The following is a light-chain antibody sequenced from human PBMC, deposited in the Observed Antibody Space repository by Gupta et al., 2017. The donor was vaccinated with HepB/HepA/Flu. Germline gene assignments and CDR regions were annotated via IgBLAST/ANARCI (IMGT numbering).Light chain of an antibody. CDR2: AAS. J-gene: IGKJ1*01. CDR1: QDINNH. Sequence: DTQLTQSPSSVSASVGDRVIITCRASQDINNHLAWFQQKPGEAPKSLIYAASSLKSGVPSRFSGSESGTEFTLTISSLQPEDFGTYYCQQDNKYPLTFGQGTQVEIK. V-gene: IGKV1-16*01. CDR3: QQDNKYPLT.